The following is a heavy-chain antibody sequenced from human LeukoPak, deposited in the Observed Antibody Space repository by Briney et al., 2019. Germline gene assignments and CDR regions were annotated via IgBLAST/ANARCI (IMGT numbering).Heavy chain of an antibody. D-gene: IGHD3-22*01. CDR1: GFTFSSYW. CDR2: INSDGSST. V-gene: IGHV3-74*01. Sequence: PGGSLRLSCAASGFTFSSYWMHWVRQAPGKGLVWVSRINSDGSSTSYADSVKGRFTISRDNAKNTLYLQMNSLRAEDTAVYYCARGPRYYYDSSGYSYFDYWGQGTLVTVPS. J-gene: IGHJ4*02. CDR3: ARGPRYYYDSSGYSYFDY.